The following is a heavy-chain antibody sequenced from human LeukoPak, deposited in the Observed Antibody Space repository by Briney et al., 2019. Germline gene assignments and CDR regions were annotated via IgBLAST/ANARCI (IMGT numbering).Heavy chain of an antibody. D-gene: IGHD3-10*01. Sequence: PGGSLRLSCAASGFTFSSYEMNWVRQAPGKGLEWVSYISSSGSTIYYADSVKGRFTISRDNAKNSLYLQMNSPRAEDTAVYYCARDFGELLFVYWGQGTLVTVSS. J-gene: IGHJ4*02. V-gene: IGHV3-48*03. CDR1: GFTFSSYE. CDR2: ISSSGSTI. CDR3: ARDFGELLFVY.